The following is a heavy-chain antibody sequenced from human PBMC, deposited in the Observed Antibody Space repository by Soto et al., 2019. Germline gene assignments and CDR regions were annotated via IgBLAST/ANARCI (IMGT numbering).Heavy chain of an antibody. Sequence: QVHLQESGPGLVKPSGTLSLTCTVSGASITGSDWWSWVRQTPEKGLEWIGEIYHSGTTNYHPSLKGPVTISQDKSKNQFSLNLTSVTAADTAVYSCVRMSVVGYFASWGRGSLVTVSS. J-gene: IGHJ4*02. CDR2: IYHSGTT. V-gene: IGHV4-4*02. D-gene: IGHD3-22*01. CDR1: GASITGSDW. CDR3: VRMSVVGYFAS.